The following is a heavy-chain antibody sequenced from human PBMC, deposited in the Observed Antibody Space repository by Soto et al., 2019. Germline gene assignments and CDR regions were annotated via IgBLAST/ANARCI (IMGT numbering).Heavy chain of an antibody. CDR1: GFTFSSYA. D-gene: IGHD5-12*01. V-gene: IGHV3-23*01. CDR2: ISGIGGST. CDR3: AKDTSTIPFEYYYYGMDV. J-gene: IGHJ6*02. Sequence: GGSLRLSCAASGFTFSSYAMSWVRQAPGKGLEWVSAISGIGGSTYYADSVKGRFTISRDNSKNTLYLQMNSLRAEDTAVYYCAKDTSTIPFEYYYYGMDVWGQGTTVTVSS.